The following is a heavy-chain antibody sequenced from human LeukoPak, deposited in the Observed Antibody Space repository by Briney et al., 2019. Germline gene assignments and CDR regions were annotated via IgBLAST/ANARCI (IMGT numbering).Heavy chain of an antibody. Sequence: SETLSLTCTVSGGSVSNYYWGWIRQPPGKTLEWIGSIYSSGSTYYNPSLKSRVIIIIDTPKNHFSLTLSSVTAADTAVYYCARSDGYGLVGIWGQGTMVTVSS. CDR1: GGSVSNYY. V-gene: IGHV4-39*07. CDR3: ARSDGYGLVGI. J-gene: IGHJ3*02. D-gene: IGHD3-10*01. CDR2: IYSSGST.